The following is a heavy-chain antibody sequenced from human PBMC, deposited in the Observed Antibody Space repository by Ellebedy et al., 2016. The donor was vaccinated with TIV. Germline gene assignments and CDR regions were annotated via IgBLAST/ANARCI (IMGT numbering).Heavy chain of an antibody. D-gene: IGHD3-3*01. CDR1: GFSVSSNY. CDR2: IYADGTT. Sequence: GGSLILSCAVSGFSVSSNYLSWVRQAPGKGLEWVSIIYADGTTYHAYSVEGRFTISRDNSKNTVYLQMNSLRDEDTAVYYCARDRGIGGWPRPFDYWGQGSLVTVSS. V-gene: IGHV3-53*01. CDR3: ARDRGIGGWPRPFDY. J-gene: IGHJ4*02.